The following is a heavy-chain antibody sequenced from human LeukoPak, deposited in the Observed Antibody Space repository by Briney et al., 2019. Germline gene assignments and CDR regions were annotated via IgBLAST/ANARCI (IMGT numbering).Heavy chain of an antibody. J-gene: IGHJ6*04. CDR2: FDPEDGET. D-gene: IGHD2-15*01. Sequence: ASVKVSCKVSGYTLTELSMHWGRQAPGKGLEWRGGFDPEDGETIYAQKFQGRVTMTEDTSTDTAYMELSSLRSEDTAVYYCATGGRGLVYYYYGMDVWGKGTTVTVSS. V-gene: IGHV1-24*01. CDR1: GYTLTELS. CDR3: ATGGRGLVYYYYGMDV.